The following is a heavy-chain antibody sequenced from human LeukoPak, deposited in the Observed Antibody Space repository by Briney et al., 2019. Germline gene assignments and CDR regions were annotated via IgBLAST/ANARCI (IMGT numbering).Heavy chain of an antibody. V-gene: IGHV3-74*01. CDR2: ISSDGWST. Sequence: GGSLRLSCAASGFIFSSHWMHWVRQAPGKGLVWVSRISSDGWSTSYADSVKGRFTASRDNAENTLYLQMNSLRAEDTAVYYCARGPLVSYGMDVWGQGTTVTVSS. CDR3: ARGPLVSYGMDV. CDR1: GFIFSSHW. J-gene: IGHJ6*02. D-gene: IGHD2-2*01.